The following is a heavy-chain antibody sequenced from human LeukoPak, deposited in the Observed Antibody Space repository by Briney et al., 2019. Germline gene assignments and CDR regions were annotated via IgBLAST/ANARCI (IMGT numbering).Heavy chain of an antibody. D-gene: IGHD4-17*01. V-gene: IGHV4-4*02. J-gene: IGHJ4*02. CDR1: GGSISSSNW. Sequence: SETLSLTCAVSGGSISSSNWWSWVRQPPGKGLEWIGEIYHSGSTNYNPSLKSRVTISVDKPKNQFSLKLSSVTAADTAVYYCARYRGGTVTTLDYWGQGTLVTVSS. CDR2: IYHSGST. CDR3: ARYRGGTVTTLDY.